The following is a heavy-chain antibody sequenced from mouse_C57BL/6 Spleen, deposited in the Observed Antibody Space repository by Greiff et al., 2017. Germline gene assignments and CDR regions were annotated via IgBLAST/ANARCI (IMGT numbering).Heavy chain of an antibody. J-gene: IGHJ2*01. CDR2: IDPSDSYT. CDR3: ARWRTAQAFDY. V-gene: IGHV1-50*01. Sequence: QVQLQQPGAELVKPGASVKLSCKASGYTFTSYWMQWVKQRPGQGLEWIGEIDPSDSYTNYNQKFKGKATLTVDTSSSTAYMQLSSLTSEDSAVYYCARWRTAQAFDYWGQGTTLTVSS. D-gene: IGHD3-2*02. CDR1: GYTFTSYW.